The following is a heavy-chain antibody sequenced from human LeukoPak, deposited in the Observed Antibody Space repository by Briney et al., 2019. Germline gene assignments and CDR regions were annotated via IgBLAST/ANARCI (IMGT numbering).Heavy chain of an antibody. CDR2: IIHIFCTA. V-gene: IGHV1-69*13. CDR3: WMVVVAATPLYYYYYYGMDV. D-gene: IGHD2-15*01. CDR1: VGTFSKYA. Sequence: SSVNVSLKCSVGTFSKYAISWVRQAPGQGLEGMGVIIHIFCTANYAPKFQGRVTMTGDDSTSTDSMELSSLRSEDTAVYYCWMVVVAATPLYYYYYYGMDVWGQGTTVTVSS. J-gene: IGHJ6*02.